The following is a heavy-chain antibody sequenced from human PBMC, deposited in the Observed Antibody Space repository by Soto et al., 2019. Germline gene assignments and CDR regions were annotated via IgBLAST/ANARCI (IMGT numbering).Heavy chain of an antibody. CDR3: AHRVLRTVFGLVTTTAIYFDF. CDR2: IYWDDDK. J-gene: IGHJ4*02. D-gene: IGHD3-3*01. V-gene: IGHV2-5*02. CDR1: GFSLTTSGVG. Sequence: QITLNESGPTQVKPRQTLTLTCTFSGFSLTTSGVGVGWIRQSPGTAPEWLALIYWDDDKRYSPSLKSRLTITKDTSKIQVVLTMADLDPADTATYYCAHRVLRTVFGLVTTTAIYFDFWGQGTPVAVSS.